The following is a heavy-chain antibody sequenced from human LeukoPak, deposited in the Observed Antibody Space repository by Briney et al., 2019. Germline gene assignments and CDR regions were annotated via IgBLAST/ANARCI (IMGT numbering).Heavy chain of an antibody. D-gene: IGHD3-3*01. CDR1: GFTFSSYA. J-gene: IGHJ4*02. V-gene: IGHV3-30*01. CDR2: ISYDGSNQ. Sequence: GGSLRLSCAASGFTFSSYAMYWVRQAPGKGLEWVATISYDGSNQYSADSVKGRFSISRDNSENTLYLQMNTLRPDDTAVYYCATEGVALAYWGQGTLVTVSS. CDR3: ATEGVALAY.